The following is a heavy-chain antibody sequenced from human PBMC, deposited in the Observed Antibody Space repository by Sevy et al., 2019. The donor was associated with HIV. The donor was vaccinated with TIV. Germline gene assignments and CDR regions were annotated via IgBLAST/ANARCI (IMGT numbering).Heavy chain of an antibody. D-gene: IGHD3-3*01. CDR3: ARDLTIFGVVILDYYYYYGMDV. V-gene: IGHV3-21*01. Sequence: GGSLRLSCAASGFTFSSYSMNWVRQAPGKGLEWVSSISSSSSYIYYADSVKGRFTISRDNAKNSLYLQMNSLRAEDTAVYYCARDLTIFGVVILDYYYYYGMDVWGQGTTVTVSS. J-gene: IGHJ6*02. CDR2: ISSSSSYI. CDR1: GFTFSSYS.